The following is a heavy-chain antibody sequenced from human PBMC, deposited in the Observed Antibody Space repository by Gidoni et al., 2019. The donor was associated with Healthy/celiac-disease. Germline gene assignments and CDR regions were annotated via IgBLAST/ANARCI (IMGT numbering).Heavy chain of an antibody. D-gene: IGHD4-17*01. CDR2: IYYSGST. CDR1: VGSLSSGGYY. J-gene: IGHJ4*02. Sequence: QVQLQESGPGLVKPSQTLSLTCTVSVGSLSSGGYYWSWIRQHPGKGLEWIGYIYYSGSTYYNPSLKSRVTISVDTSKNQFSLKLSSVTAADTAVYYCARVGTTVVTYPGDYWGQGTLVTVSS. CDR3: ARVGTTVVTYPGDY. V-gene: IGHV4-31*03.